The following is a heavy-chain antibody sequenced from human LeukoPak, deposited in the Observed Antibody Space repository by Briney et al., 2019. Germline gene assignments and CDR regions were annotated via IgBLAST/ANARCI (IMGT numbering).Heavy chain of an antibody. D-gene: IGHD3-22*01. CDR2: IIPIFGTA. J-gene: IGHJ4*02. Sequence: ASVKVSCKASGGTFSSYAISWVRQAPGQGLEWMGGIIPIFGTANYAQKFQGRVTITADESTSTAYMELSSLRSEDTAVYYCASYVAGHYYDSSGYFTGTFDYWGQGTLVTVSS. CDR1: GGTFSSYA. CDR3: ASYVAGHYYDSSGYFTGTFDY. V-gene: IGHV1-69*13.